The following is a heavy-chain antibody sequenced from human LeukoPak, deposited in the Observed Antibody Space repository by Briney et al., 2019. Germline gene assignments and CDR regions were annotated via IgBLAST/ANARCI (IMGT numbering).Heavy chain of an antibody. D-gene: IGHD1-14*01. CDR3: TRGRNSAFDY. V-gene: IGHV6-1*01. CDR1: GDSVSSNGVA. CDR2: TYYGSKWSN. Sequence: SQTLSLTCVISGDSVSSNGVAWNWVRQSPSRGLEWLGRTYYGSKWSNNYALSVKSRITINPDTSKNQFSLQLNSVTPEDTAVYYCTRGRNSAFDYWGQGTLVTVSS. J-gene: IGHJ4*02.